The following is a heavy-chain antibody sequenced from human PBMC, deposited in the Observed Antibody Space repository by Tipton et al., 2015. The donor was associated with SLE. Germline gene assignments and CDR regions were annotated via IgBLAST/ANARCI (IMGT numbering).Heavy chain of an antibody. V-gene: IGHV3-21*01. J-gene: IGHJ4*02. CDR2: ISSSSSYI. Sequence: LVRQTPGKVLEWLPSISSSSSYIYYADSVKGRFTISRDNAKNSLYLQMNSLRAEDTTVYYWARGSYYYESSGYLDYWGQATLVT. CDR3: ARGSYYYESSGYLDY. D-gene: IGHD3-22*01.